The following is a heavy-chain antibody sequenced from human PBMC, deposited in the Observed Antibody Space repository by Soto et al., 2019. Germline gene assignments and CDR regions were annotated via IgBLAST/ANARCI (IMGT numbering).Heavy chain of an antibody. V-gene: IGHV1-69*02. Sequence: QVQLVQSGAELQKSGSSVKVSCEASGGSFMSYSFTWVRQAPGQGREWMGRIIPIQNKANYALKFQDRVTITADRSTRTVYMDLRSLRPEDTAVYYCAKSLLFVDHAYMDVWGKGTTVTVSS. J-gene: IGHJ6*03. CDR3: AKSLLFVDHAYMDV. CDR2: IIPIQNKA. D-gene: IGHD2-15*01. CDR1: GGSFMSYS.